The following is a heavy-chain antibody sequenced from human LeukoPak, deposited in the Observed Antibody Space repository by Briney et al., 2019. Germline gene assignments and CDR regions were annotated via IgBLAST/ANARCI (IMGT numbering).Heavy chain of an antibody. D-gene: IGHD6-6*01. V-gene: IGHV3-74*01. Sequence: GGSLRLSCAASGFTFSSYWMHWVRQAPGKGLVWVSRINSDGSSTSYADSVKGRFTISRDNAKNTLFLQMNSLRAEDTAVYYCARYSSSPNDAFDIWGQGTMVTVSS. CDR1: GFTFSSYW. J-gene: IGHJ3*02. CDR2: INSDGSST. CDR3: ARYSSSPNDAFDI.